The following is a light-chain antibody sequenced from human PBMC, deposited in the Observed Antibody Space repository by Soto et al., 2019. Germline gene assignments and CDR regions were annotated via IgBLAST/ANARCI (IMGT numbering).Light chain of an antibody. CDR1: NIGSKR. CDR3: QVWDSNSDYV. Sequence: SYELTQPPSVSVAPGQTARITCGGSNIGSKRVHWYQQRPGQAPVLVVYDDNDRPSGIPERFSGSNSGNTATLTVSRVEAGDEADYYCQVWDSNSDYVFGSGTKVTV. J-gene: IGLJ1*01. V-gene: IGLV3-21*02. CDR2: DDN.